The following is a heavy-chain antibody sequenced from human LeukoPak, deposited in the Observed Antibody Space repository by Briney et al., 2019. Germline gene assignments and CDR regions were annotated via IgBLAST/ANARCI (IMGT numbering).Heavy chain of an antibody. CDR3: ARDGPYYDYVWGSYRHDY. V-gene: IGHV3-11*01. CDR1: GFTFSDYY. Sequence: GALRLSCAASGFTFSDYYMSWIRQARGQGLEWVSYTSSSGSTIYYADSVKGRFTISRDNAKNSLYLQMNSLRAGDTAVYYCARDGPYYDYVWGSYRHDYWRQGTLVTVSS. J-gene: IGHJ4*02. D-gene: IGHD3-16*02. CDR2: TSSSGSTI.